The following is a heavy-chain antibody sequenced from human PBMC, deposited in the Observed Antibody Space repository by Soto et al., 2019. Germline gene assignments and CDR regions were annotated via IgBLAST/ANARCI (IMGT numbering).Heavy chain of an antibody. J-gene: IGHJ4*02. CDR3: AKELFPQTVLNRSSSLVDY. Sequence: GGSLRLSCAASGFTVSSYGIHWVRQPPGKGLEWVAGISYDGSPKFYADSVKGRFTISRDVSKGTLYLQMNSLRAEDTALSYCAKELFPQTVLNRSSSLVDYWGPGTLVTVSS. CDR2: ISYDGSPK. V-gene: IGHV3-30*18. D-gene: IGHD6-6*01. CDR1: GFTVSSYG.